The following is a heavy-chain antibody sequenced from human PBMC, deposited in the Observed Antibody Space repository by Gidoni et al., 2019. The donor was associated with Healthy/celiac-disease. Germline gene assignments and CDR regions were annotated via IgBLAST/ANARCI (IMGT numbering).Heavy chain of an antibody. CDR1: GGTIGSSTW. CDR2: IYHSGST. V-gene: IGHV4-4*02. Sequence: QVQLQESGPGLVKPSGTLSLTCAVSGGTIGSSTWWSWVRQPPWKGLEWIVEIYHSGSTNYNPSIKSRVTISVDKSKNQFSLKLSSVTAADTAVYYCARDTVGVPAAPGRYFDLWGRGTLVTVSS. D-gene: IGHD2-2*01. J-gene: IGHJ2*01. CDR3: ARDTVGVPAAPGRYFDL.